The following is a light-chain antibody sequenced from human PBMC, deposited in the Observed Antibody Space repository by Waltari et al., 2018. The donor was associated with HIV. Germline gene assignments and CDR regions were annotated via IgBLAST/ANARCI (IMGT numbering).Light chain of an antibody. CDR2: DAS. CDR1: RGIITA. J-gene: IGKJ4*01. Sequence: AILLTQSPSSLAAAVGDSVTNTCRASRGIITALDLYQQKPGRPPKLVIYDASTLESGVPSRFSGSGYLTDFTLTIHSLQPEDSASYDCQQFNESPPLFGGGPKVEI. V-gene: IGKV1-13*02. CDR3: QQFNESPPL.